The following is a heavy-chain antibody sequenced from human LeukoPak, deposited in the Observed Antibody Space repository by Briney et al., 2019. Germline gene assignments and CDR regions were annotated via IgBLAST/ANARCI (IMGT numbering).Heavy chain of an antibody. V-gene: IGHV3-23*01. CDR1: RFTFSSYA. J-gene: IGHJ4*02. D-gene: IGHD3-22*01. Sequence: RPGGSLRLSCAASRFTFSSYAMSWVRQAPGKGLEWVSAISGGGDNTYYADSVKGRFTISRDNSKNTLYVQVNSLGTEDTAAYYCAKGSYYDSSGSFYFDYWGQGTLVTVSS. CDR3: AKGSYYDSSGSFYFDY. CDR2: ISGGGDNT.